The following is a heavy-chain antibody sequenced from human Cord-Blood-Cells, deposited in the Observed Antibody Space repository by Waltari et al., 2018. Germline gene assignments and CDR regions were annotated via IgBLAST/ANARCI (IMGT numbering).Heavy chain of an antibody. Sequence: QLQLQESGPGLVKPSETLSLTCTVSGGSISSSSYYWGWIRQPPGKGLEWIGSIYYSGRTFYNPALKSRVTISVDTSKNQFSLKLSAVTAADTAVYYCARPRYSSSWYVDYWGQGTLVTVSS. CDR3: ARPRYSSSWYVDY. V-gene: IGHV4-39*01. J-gene: IGHJ4*02. CDR2: IYYSGRT. D-gene: IGHD6-13*01. CDR1: GGSISSSSYY.